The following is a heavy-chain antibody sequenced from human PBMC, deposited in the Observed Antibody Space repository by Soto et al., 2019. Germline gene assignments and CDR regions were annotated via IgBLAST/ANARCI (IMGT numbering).Heavy chain of an antibody. J-gene: IGHJ3*02. V-gene: IGHV1-69*04. D-gene: IGHD5-12*01. Sequence: ASVKVSCKASGGTFSSYAISWVRQAPGQGLEWMGRIIPILGIANYAQKFQGRVTITADKSTSTAYMELSSLRSEDTAVYYCARVSGYSGYDDAFDIWGQGTMVTVSS. CDR2: IIPILGIA. CDR3: ARVSGYSGYDDAFDI. CDR1: GGTFSSYA.